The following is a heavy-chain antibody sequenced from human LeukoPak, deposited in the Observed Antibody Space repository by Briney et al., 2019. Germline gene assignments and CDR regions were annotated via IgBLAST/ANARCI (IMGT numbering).Heavy chain of an antibody. J-gene: IGHJ4*02. D-gene: IGHD3-22*01. CDR3: AIMHGYYDGSGYWVQ. Sequence: GGSLRLSCVASGFTFSSYAMSWVRQAPGKELEWVSAISGSGGSTYYADSVKGRFTISRDNPRNTLYMQMNSLRDEDTALYYCAIMHGYYDGSGYWVQWGQGTLVTVSS. V-gene: IGHV3-23*01. CDR2: ISGSGGST. CDR1: GFTFSSYA.